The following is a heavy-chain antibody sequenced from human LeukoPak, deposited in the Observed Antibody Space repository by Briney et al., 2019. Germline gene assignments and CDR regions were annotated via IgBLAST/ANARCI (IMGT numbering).Heavy chain of an antibody. J-gene: IGHJ3*02. CDR2: IYHSGST. CDR1: GGSISSSNW. V-gene: IGHV4-4*02. Sequence: PSETLSLTCAVSGGSISSSNWWSWVRQPPGKGLEWIGEIYHSGSTNYNPSLKSRVTISVDKSKNQFSLKLSSVTAADTAVYYCARAPPGMGVAVAGWDRYAFDIWGQGTMVTVSS. CDR3: ARAPPGMGVAVAGWDRYAFDI. D-gene: IGHD6-19*01.